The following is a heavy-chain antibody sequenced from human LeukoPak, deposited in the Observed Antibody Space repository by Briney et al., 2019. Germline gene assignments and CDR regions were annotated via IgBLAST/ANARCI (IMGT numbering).Heavy chain of an antibody. D-gene: IGHD6-19*01. Sequence: ASVKVSCKASGYTFTAYYLYWVRQAPGQGLEWMGWINPNSGGTNYAQKFQGRVTMTRDTSISTAYMELNRLRSDDTAVYYCASQSSGWYVGYFDYWGQGTLVTVSS. V-gene: IGHV1-2*02. CDR1: GYTFTAYY. CDR2: INPNSGGT. CDR3: ASQSSGWYVGYFDY. J-gene: IGHJ4*02.